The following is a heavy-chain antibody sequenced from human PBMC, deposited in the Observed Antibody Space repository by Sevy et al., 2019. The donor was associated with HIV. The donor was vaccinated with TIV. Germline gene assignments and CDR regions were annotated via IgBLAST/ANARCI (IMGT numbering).Heavy chain of an antibody. CDR3: ARAPNYYYYDMDV. Sequence: GGSLRLSCAASGFTFSSYAMHWVRQAPGKGQEWVAVISYDGSNKYYADSVKGRFTISRDNSKNTLYLQMNSLRAEDMAVYYCARAPNYYYYDMDVWGQGTTVTVSS. CDR1: GFTFSSYA. J-gene: IGHJ6*02. V-gene: IGHV3-30-3*01. CDR2: ISYDGSNK.